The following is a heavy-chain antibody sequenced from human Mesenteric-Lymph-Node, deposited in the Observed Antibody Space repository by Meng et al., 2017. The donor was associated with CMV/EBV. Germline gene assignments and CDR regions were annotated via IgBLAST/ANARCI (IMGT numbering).Heavy chain of an antibody. CDR2: INPNSGGT. V-gene: IGHV1-2*02. D-gene: IGHD6-13*01. Sequence: ASVKVSCKASGYTFTGYYMHWVRQAPGQGLEWMGWINPNSGGTNYAQKFQGRVTMTRDTSISTAYMELSRLRYDDTAVYYCARDRYSSRWPGGNWGQGTLVTVSS. CDR3: ARDRYSSRWPGGN. J-gene: IGHJ4*02. CDR1: GYTFTGYY.